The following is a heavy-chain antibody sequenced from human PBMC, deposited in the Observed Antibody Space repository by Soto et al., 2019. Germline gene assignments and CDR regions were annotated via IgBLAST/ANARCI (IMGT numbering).Heavy chain of an antibody. CDR3: ARVQSTSWGYYYAVDV. CDR2: ISYSGST. V-gene: IGHV4-59*01. D-gene: IGHD2-2*01. J-gene: IGHJ6*01. Sequence: QVQLQESGPGLVKPSETLSLTCRISGGSISSYYWDWIRQAPGKGLEWIGFISYSGSTNYNPGLTSRVTISVDTSKDQISLKLNSVTAADTAVYYCARVQSTSWGYYYAVDVWGQGTTVTVSS. CDR1: GGSISSYY.